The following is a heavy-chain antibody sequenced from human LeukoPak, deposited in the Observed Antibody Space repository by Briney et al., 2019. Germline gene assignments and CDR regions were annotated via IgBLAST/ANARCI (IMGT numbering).Heavy chain of an antibody. CDR2: IYYSGST. J-gene: IGHJ6*02. CDR3: ARSPGIAVAGLLEIMDV. V-gene: IGHV4-59*01. D-gene: IGHD6-19*01. Sequence: PSETLSLTCTVSGGSISSYYWSWIRQPPGKGLEWIGYIYYSGSTNYNPSLKGRVTISVDTSKNQFSLKLSSVTAADTAVYYCARSPGIAVAGLLEIMDVWGQGTTVTVSS. CDR1: GGSISSYY.